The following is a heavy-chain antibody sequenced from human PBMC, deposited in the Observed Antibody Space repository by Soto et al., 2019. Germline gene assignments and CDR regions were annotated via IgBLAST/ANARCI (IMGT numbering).Heavy chain of an antibody. J-gene: IGHJ4*02. D-gene: IGHD1-26*01. CDR2: ISGSGDST. V-gene: IGHV3-23*01. CDR1: GFTFSSYA. Sequence: EVQLLESGGGLVQPGGSLRLSCAASGFTFSSYAMRWVRQAPVKGLEWVSAISGSGDSTYYADSVKGRFTISRDNSKNTLYRQMNSLRADDTAVYYCARRGRGRYYDCWGQGTLVTVSS. CDR3: ARRGRGRYYDC.